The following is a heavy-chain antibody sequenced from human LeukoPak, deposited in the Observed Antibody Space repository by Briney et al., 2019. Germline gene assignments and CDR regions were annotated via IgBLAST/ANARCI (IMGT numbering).Heavy chain of an antibody. D-gene: IGHD5-18*01. J-gene: IGHJ4*02. CDR1: GFTFSTYG. CDR2: IPFDGSNK. Sequence: GGSLRLSCAASGFTFSTYGIHWVRQAPGKGLEWVAFIPFDGSNKYYADSMKGRFTISRDNSKNTLYLQMSSLRAEDTAMYYCAKESGPWKSYGPFDYWGQGTLVTVSS. V-gene: IGHV3-30*02. CDR3: AKESGPWKSYGPFDY.